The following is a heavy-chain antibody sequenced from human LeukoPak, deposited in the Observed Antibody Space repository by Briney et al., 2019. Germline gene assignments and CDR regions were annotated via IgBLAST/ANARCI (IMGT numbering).Heavy chain of an antibody. CDR3: ASADPYYYDSSGYYPWFDY. D-gene: IGHD3-22*01. Sequence: PGGSLRLSCAASGFTFVGNAVTWVRQAPGKGLEWVSYISSSSSTIYYADSVKGRFTISRDNAKNSLYLQMNSLRAEDTAVYYCASADPYYYDSSGYYPWFDYWGQGTLVTVSS. V-gene: IGHV3-48*04. CDR2: ISSSSSTI. J-gene: IGHJ4*02. CDR1: GFTFVGNA.